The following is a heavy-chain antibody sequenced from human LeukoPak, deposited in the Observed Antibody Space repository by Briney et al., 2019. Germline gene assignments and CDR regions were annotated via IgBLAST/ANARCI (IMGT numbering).Heavy chain of an antibody. V-gene: IGHV1-2*02. J-gene: IGHJ4*02. CDR2: IIPNNGAT. Sequence: GASVKVSCKASGYTFTGYYMYWVRQAPRQRLEWMGWIIPNNGATNYAQKFQGRVTMTSDTSISTAYMELSGLRSDDTAVYYCARGTGRGYNFGYWGQGTLVTVSS. CDR1: GYTFTGYY. CDR3: ARGTGRGYNFGY. D-gene: IGHD2-8*02.